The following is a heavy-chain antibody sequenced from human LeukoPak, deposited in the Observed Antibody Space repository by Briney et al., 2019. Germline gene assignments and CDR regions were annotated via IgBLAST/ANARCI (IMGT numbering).Heavy chain of an antibody. D-gene: IGHD2-2*01. CDR1: GGSFSGYY. V-gene: IGHV4-34*01. CDR3: ASSPIVVVPAAVSLFDY. CDR2: INHSGST. J-gene: IGHJ4*02. Sequence: KPSETLSLTCAVYGGSFSGYYWSWIRQPPGKGLEWIGEINHSGSTNYNPSLKSRVTISVDTSKNQFSLKLSSVTAVDTAVYYCASSPIVVVPAAVSLFDYWGQGTLVTVSS.